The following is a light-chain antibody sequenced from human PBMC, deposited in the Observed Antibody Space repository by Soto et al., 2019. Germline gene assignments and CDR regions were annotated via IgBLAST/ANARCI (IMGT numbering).Light chain of an antibody. J-gene: IGLJ2*01. V-gene: IGLV2-14*01. Sequence: QSALTQPASVSGSPGQSITISCAGTMRDVGAYNLVSWYQQHPGRAPQLIIYEVRNRPSGISFRFSGSKSGNTASLTISGLQAEDEADYYCSSYTPKSGLIFGGGTKVTVL. CDR1: MRDVGAYNL. CDR2: EVR. CDR3: SSYTPKSGLI.